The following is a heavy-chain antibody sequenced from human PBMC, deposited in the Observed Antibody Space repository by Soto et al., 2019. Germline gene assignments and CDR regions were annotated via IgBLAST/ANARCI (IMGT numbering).Heavy chain of an antibody. CDR1: GFTFTTYD. CDR2: IGTAGDT. Sequence: GGSLRLSCAASGFTFTTYDMHWVHQVTGKDLEWVSSIGTAGDTHYADSVKGRFTISRENAKNSLYLQMNSLGAGDTAVYYCTRGFYCSSTSCYVDAFNIWGQGTMVTVSS. CDR3: TRGFYCSSTSCYVDAFNI. D-gene: IGHD2-2*01. V-gene: IGHV3-13*01. J-gene: IGHJ3*02.